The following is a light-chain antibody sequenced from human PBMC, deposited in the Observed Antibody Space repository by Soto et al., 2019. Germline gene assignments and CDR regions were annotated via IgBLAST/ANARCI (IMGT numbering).Light chain of an antibody. Sequence: DIVLTQSPATLSLSPGERATLSCRASQSVGTYLAWYQQKPGQAPRLLIYDASNRAAGIPARFSGSGSGTDFTLTISSLEPEDFAVYYCQQRNRWPPIFTFGPGTKVDFK. V-gene: IGKV3-11*01. CDR2: DAS. CDR1: QSVGTY. J-gene: IGKJ3*01. CDR3: QQRNRWPPIFT.